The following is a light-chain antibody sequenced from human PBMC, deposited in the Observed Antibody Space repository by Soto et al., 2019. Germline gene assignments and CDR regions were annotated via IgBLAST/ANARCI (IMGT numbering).Light chain of an antibody. CDR1: SGHSSYI. Sequence: QLVLTQSSSASASLGSSVKLTCTLSSGHSSYIIAWHQQQPGKAPRYLMKLEGSGSYNKGSGVHDRFSGSSSGADRYLTISNHQFEDEADYYCETWDSNTRVFGGGTKLTVL. CDR2: LEGSGSY. CDR3: ETWDSNTRV. V-gene: IGLV4-60*02. J-gene: IGLJ3*02.